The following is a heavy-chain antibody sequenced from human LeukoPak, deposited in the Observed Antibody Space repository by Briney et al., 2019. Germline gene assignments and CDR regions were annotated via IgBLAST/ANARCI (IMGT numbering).Heavy chain of an antibody. CDR1: GGSISSYY. V-gene: IGHV4-59*08. CDR2: VFYSGST. Sequence: SETLSLTCTVSGGSISSYYWSWIRQPPRKGLEWIGYVFYSGSTNYNPSLKSRVTTSVDASKNQFSLRLSSVTAADTAVYYCARRGVVVVPAAIPARGYMDVWGKGTTVTVSS. CDR3: ARRGVVVVPAAIPARGYMDV. J-gene: IGHJ6*03. D-gene: IGHD2-2*02.